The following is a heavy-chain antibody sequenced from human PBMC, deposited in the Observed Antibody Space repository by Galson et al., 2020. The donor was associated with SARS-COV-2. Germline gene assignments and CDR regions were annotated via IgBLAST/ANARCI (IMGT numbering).Heavy chain of an antibody. J-gene: IGHJ6*02. V-gene: IGHV1-24*01. D-gene: IGHD3-9*01. CDR1: GYTLTELS. CDR3: ATIHFDWLFTSSKYLDV. Sequence: ASVKVSCKVSGYTLTELSMHWVRQAPGKGLEWMGGFDPEDGETIYAQKFQGRVTMTEDTSTDTAYMELSSLRSEDTAVYYCATIHFDWLFTSSKYLDVWGQGTTVTVSS. CDR2: FDPEDGET.